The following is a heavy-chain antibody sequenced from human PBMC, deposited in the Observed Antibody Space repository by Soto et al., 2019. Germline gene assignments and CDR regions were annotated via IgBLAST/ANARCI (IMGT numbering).Heavy chain of an antibody. CDR1: GGSFSGYY. CDR3: ARGGFVTIFGVVGSRVDY. D-gene: IGHD3-3*01. CDR2: INHSGST. V-gene: IGHV4-34*01. J-gene: IGHJ4*02. Sequence: TLSLTCAVYGGSFSGYYWSWIRQPPGKELEWIGEINHSGSTNYNPSLKSRVTISVDTSKNQFSLKLSSVTAADTAVYYCARGGFVTIFGVVGSRVDYWGQGTLVTVYS.